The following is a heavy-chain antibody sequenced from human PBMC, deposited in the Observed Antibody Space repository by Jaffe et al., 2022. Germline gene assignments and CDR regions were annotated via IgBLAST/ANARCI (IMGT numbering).Heavy chain of an antibody. Sequence: QLQLQESGPGLVKPSETLSLTCTVSGGSISSSSYYWGWIRQPPGKGLEWIGSIYYSGSTYYNPSLKSRVTISVDTSKNQFSLKLSSVTAADTAVYYCARSGRDPQINVWGKGTTVTVSS. CDR2: IYYSGST. V-gene: IGHV4-39*01. CDR1: GGSISSSSYY. J-gene: IGHJ6*04. D-gene: IGHD1-26*01. CDR3: ARSGRDPQINV.